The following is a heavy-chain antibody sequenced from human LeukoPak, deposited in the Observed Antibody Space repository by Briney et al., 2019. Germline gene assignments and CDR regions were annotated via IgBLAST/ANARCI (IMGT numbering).Heavy chain of an antibody. J-gene: IGHJ4*02. D-gene: IGHD3-22*01. CDR3: ARDGEYYDSRGSYFDS. CDR2: INPSSGST. V-gene: IGHV1-46*01. CDR1: GYTFTSYY. Sequence: ASVKVSCKASGYTFTSYYMHWVRQAPAQGLEWMGIINPSSGSTSNAQKFQGRVTMTRDTSTSTVYMELSSLRSEDTAVYYCARDGEYYDSRGSYFDSWGQGTLVTVSS.